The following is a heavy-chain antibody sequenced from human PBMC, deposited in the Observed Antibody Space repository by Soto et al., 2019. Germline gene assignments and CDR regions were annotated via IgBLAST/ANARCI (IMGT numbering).Heavy chain of an antibody. D-gene: IGHD3-22*01. V-gene: IGHV1-18*01. CDR1: GYTFTSYG. J-gene: IGHJ5*02. CDR3: ARATYYYDSSGYYYVLNWFDP. CDR2: ISAYNGNT. Sequence: ASVKVSCKASGYTFTSYGFSWVRQAPGQGLEWMGWISAYNGNTNYAPKLQGRVTMTTDTSTSTAYMELRSLRSDDTAVYYCARATYYYDSSGYYYVLNWFDPWGQGTPVTVSS.